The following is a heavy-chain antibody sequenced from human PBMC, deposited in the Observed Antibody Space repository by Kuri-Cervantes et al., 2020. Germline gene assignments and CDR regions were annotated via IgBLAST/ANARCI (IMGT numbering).Heavy chain of an antibody. D-gene: IGHD3-22*01. J-gene: IGHJ6*02. CDR3: AKDLGYYDSSGYYYDYYYGMDV. Sequence: GGSLRLSCAASGFTSDDSAMHWVRQAPGKGLEWVSGISWNSGSIGYADSVKGRFTISRDNAKNSLYLQMNSLRAEDTAVYYCAKDLGYYDSSGYYYDYYYGMDVWGQGTTVTVSS. CDR1: GFTSDDSA. CDR2: ISWNSGSI. V-gene: IGHV3-9*02.